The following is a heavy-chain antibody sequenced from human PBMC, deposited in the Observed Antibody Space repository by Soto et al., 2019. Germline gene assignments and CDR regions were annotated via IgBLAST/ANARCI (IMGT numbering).Heavy chain of an antibody. CDR1: GGTFSSYA. CDR2: IIPIFGTA. J-gene: IGHJ6*02. CDR3: ARSAITIFGVGSLGYYYYGMDV. D-gene: IGHD3-3*01. Sequence: QVQLVQSGAEVKKPGSSVKVSCKASGGTFSSYAISWVRQAPGQGLEWMGGIIPIFGTANYAQKFQGRVTITADKSTSTAYMELSSLRSEDTAVYYCARSAITIFGVGSLGYYYYGMDVWGQGTTVTVSS. V-gene: IGHV1-69*06.